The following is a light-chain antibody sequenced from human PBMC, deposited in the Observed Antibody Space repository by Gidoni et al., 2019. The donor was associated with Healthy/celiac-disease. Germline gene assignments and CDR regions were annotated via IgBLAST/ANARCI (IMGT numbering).Light chain of an antibody. CDR2: DAS. CDR1: QDISNY. CDR3: QQYDNLPVT. J-gene: IGKJ4*01. V-gene: IGKV1-33*01. Sequence: DIQMTQSPSSLPASVGDRVTITCQASQDISNYLNLYQQKPGKAPKLLIYDASNLETGVPSRFSGSGSGTDFTFTISSLQPEDIETYYCQQYDNLPVTFGGGTKVEIK.